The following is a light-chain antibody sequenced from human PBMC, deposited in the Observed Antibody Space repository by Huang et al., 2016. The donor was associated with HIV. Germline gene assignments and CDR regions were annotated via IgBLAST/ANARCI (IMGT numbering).Light chain of an antibody. Sequence: EIVLTQSPATLSLSPGERATLSCRASQSVSAYLAWYQKPGQAPRLLIYGASNRATGSPARFSGRGSGTDFTLTISSLEPEDFAVYYCQQRSDWPLTFGGGTKVEIK. J-gene: IGKJ4*01. CDR2: GAS. CDR3: QQRSDWPLT. V-gene: IGKV3-11*01. CDR1: QSVSAY.